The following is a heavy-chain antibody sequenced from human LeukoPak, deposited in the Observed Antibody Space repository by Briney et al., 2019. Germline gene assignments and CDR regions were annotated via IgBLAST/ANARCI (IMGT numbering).Heavy chain of an antibody. V-gene: IGHV3-23*01. J-gene: IGHJ4*02. CDR2: SFGSGGST. D-gene: IGHD6-19*01. CDR1: GFTFSSYA. CDR3: AKTTTGYSSGRFPGWPVDY. Sequence: GGSLRLSCAASGFTFSSYAMYWVRQAPGKGLEWVSGSFGSGGSTHYADSVKGRFTISRDNSKNTVYLQMNSLRAEDTAVYYCAKTTTGYSSGRFPGWPVDYWGQGTLVTVSS.